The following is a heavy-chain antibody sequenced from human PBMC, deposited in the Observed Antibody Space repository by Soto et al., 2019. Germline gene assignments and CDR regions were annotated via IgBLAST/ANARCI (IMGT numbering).Heavy chain of an antibody. J-gene: IGHJ4*02. CDR2: IYWDDDK. CDR1: GFSLSTSGVG. Sequence: QITLKESGPTLVKPTQTLTLTCTFSGFSLSTSGVGVGWIRQPPGKALECLALIYWDDDKRYSPSLKSRLTIXTDTSKNQVVLTMTNMDPVDTATYYCVSARRNYFAYWGQGTLVTVSS. CDR3: VSARRNYFAY. V-gene: IGHV2-5*02. D-gene: IGHD6-6*01.